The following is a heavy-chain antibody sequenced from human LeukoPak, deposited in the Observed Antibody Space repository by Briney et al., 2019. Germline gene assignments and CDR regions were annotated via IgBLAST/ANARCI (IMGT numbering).Heavy chain of an antibody. V-gene: IGHV3-23*01. CDR1: GFTFSSYA. CDR2: ISGSGGGT. D-gene: IGHD1-14*01. Sequence: GGALRLSRAASGFTFSSYAMSWGREAPGKGLEWVSGISGSGGGTYYADSVKGRFTISRDNSKNTLYLQMNSLRAEDTGVYYCAKDASAGTSVWDYFEYWGQGDLVTVSS. CDR3: AKDASAGTSVWDYFEY. J-gene: IGHJ4*02.